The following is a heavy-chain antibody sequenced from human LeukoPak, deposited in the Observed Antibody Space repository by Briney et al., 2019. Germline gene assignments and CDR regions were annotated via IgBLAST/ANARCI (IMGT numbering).Heavy chain of an antibody. CDR1: GFIFTHYW. D-gene: IGHD3-22*01. Sequence: GESLKISCKGSGFIFTHYWIGWVRQEPGKVLEWMGIIYPDDSDTRYSPSFQGQVTISADKSINTAFLQWSSLKASDSAIYYCARLYYSASGYPDYWGQGTLVTVSS. V-gene: IGHV5-51*01. J-gene: IGHJ4*02. CDR3: ARLYYSASGYPDY. CDR2: IYPDDSDT.